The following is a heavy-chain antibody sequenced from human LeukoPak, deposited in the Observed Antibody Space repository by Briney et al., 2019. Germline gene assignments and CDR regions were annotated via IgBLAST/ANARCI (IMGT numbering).Heavy chain of an antibody. Sequence: PSETLSLTCVVSGGSVSSSKWWSWVRQPPGEGLGGIGQVYHDGGTKYNPSLKSRVTILVDDSTNQLSLKLSSAAAAETAVDFCESQYGSGHHHFDYWGQGTLVFVSP. CDR2: VYHDGGT. V-gene: IGHV4-4*02. CDR1: GGSVSSSKW. J-gene: IGHJ4*02. D-gene: IGHD3-10*01. CDR3: ESQYGSGHHHFDY.